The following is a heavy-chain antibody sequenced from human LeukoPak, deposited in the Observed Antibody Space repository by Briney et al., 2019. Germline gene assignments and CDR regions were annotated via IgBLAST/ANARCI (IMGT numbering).Heavy chain of an antibody. CDR1: GYTFTSYY. J-gene: IGHJ4*02. CDR2: INPSGGST. V-gene: IGHV1-46*01. D-gene: IGHD3-22*01. Sequence: ASVKVSCKASGYTFTSYYMHWVRQAPGQGLEWMGIINPSGGSTSYAQKFQGRVTMTRDMSTSTVYMELSSLRSEDTAVYYCAKSATQYYYDSSGYTDYWGQGTLVTVSS. CDR3: AKSATQYYYDSSGYTDY.